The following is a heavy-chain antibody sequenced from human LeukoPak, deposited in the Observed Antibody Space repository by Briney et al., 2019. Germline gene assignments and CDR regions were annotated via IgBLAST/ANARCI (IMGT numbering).Heavy chain of an antibody. V-gene: IGHV3-23*01. J-gene: IGHJ4*02. CDR3: VKGGRLQPDDY. CDR2: ISDTGHST. CDR1: GFTFSSSA. Sequence: GGSLRLSCAASGFTFSSSAMGWVRQAPGKGLEWVSTISDTGHSTYYADSLKGRFTISRGNSKNTLYLQLNSLRAEDTAMYYCVKGGRLQPDDYWGQGTLVTVSS. D-gene: IGHD4-11*01.